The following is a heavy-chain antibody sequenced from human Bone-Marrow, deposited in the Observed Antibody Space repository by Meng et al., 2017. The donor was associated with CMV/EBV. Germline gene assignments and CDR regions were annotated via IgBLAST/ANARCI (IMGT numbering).Heavy chain of an antibody. D-gene: IGHD3-22*01. CDR1: GFTFSSYA. CDR2: ISYDGSNK. CDR3: ARAGYYDSSGYPSWFDP. Sequence: GESLKISCAGSGFTFSSYAMHWVRQGPGKGLEWVAVISYDGSNKYYADSVKGRFTISRDNSKNTLYLQMNSLRAEDTAVYYCARAGYYDSSGYPSWFDPWGQGNLVTVSS. V-gene: IGHV3-30-3*01. J-gene: IGHJ5*02.